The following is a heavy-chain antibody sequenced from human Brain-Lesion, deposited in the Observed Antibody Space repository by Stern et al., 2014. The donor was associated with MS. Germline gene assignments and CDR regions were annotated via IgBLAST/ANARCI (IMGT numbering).Heavy chain of an antibody. D-gene: IGHD5-18*01. Sequence: QVQLGQSGAEVKKPGASVTVSCTASGYTVSGHYLDWVRQAPGQGPEWMGLINPNTGATIYAQNFRGRVTLTRDTSTTTVYLDLNRLRSDDTAVYYCARRKVNTMTLDYWGQGTLVTVSS. CDR1: GYTVSGHY. CDR3: ARRKVNTMTLDY. J-gene: IGHJ4*02. CDR2: INPNTGAT. V-gene: IGHV1-2*06.